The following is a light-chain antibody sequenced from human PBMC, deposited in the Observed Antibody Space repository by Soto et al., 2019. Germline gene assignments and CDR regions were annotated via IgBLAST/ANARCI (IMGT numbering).Light chain of an antibody. V-gene: IGLV2-14*01. Sequence: QYALTQPASVSGSPGQSITISCTGTSSDLNDYNYVSWYQQHPGKAPKLIIYEVSNRPSGVSNRFSGSKSGNTASLTISGLQTEDEADYYCSSYTSTSTLGFGGGTKLTVL. CDR3: SSYTSTSTLG. CDR1: SSDLNDYNY. CDR2: EVS. J-gene: IGLJ2*01.